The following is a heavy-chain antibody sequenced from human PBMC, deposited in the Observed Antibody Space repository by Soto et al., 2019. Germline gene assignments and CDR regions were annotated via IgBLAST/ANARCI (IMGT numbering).Heavy chain of an antibody. D-gene: IGHD3-10*01. V-gene: IGHV1-3*01. CDR2: INAGNGNT. CDR1: GYTFTSYA. CDR3: ARGAYGSGILFAISPVYRAINWFDP. Sequence: QVQLVQSGAEVKKPGASVKVSCKASGYTFTSYAMHWVRQAPGQRLEWMGWINAGNGNTKYSQKFQGRVTITRDTSASTAYMELSSLRSEDTAVYYCARGAYGSGILFAISPVYRAINWFDPWGQGTLVTVSS. J-gene: IGHJ5*02.